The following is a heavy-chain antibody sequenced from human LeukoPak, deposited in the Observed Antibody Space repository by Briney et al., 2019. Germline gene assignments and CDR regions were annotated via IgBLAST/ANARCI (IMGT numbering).Heavy chain of an antibody. V-gene: IGHV4-59*01. J-gene: IGHJ3*01. CDR2: IDYSGST. CDR1: GGPFTGYY. Sequence: SETLSLKCAVCGGPFTGYYWIWLRQPPGKGREGVGYIDYSGSTKYHTSLKSRVTISVDTSKNQFSLKLSSVTAGDTAVYYCARHLWFGESIDAFDLWGQGTMVTVSS. D-gene: IGHD3-10*01. CDR3: ARHLWFGESIDAFDL.